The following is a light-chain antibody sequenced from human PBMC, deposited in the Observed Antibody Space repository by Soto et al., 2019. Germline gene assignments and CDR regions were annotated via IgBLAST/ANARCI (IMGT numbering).Light chain of an antibody. CDR1: SSDVGGYKF. Sequence: QAVVTQPPSASGSPGQSVTISCTGSSSDVGGYKFVSWYQQYPGKAPKVMIYEVSKRPSGVPDRFSGSKSGNTASLTVSGLQADDEADYYCSSYAGSNNWVFGGGTKLTVL. V-gene: IGLV2-8*01. J-gene: IGLJ3*02. CDR2: EVS. CDR3: SSYAGSNNWV.